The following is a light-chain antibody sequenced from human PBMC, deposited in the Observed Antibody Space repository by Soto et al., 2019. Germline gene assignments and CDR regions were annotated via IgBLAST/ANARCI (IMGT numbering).Light chain of an antibody. V-gene: IGLV2-11*01. CDR2: DVS. J-gene: IGLJ2*01. Sequence: QSALTQPRSMSGSPGQSVTISCTGTSSDVGGYNYVSWYQQHPGKAPKFMIYDVSKRPSGVPDRFSGSKSGNTASLTISGLQAEDEADYYCCSYAGSYTLVFGGGTQLTVL. CDR3: CSYAGSYTLV. CDR1: SSDVGGYNY.